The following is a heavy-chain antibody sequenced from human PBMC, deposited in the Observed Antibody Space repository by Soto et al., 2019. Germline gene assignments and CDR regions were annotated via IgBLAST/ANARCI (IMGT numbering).Heavy chain of an antibody. CDR2: ISYDGSYK. CDR1: GFTFSNYG. D-gene: IGHD1-26*01. CDR3: AKVPRVGFGATTLEY. J-gene: IGHJ4*02. V-gene: IGHV3-30*18. Sequence: VQLVESGGGVVQPGRSLRLSCAASGFTFSNYGMHWVRQAPGKGLEWVAVISYDGSYKYYADSVQGRFTISRDNSKNTLYLQMNSLRAEDTAVYYCAKVPRVGFGATTLEYWGQGTLVTVSS.